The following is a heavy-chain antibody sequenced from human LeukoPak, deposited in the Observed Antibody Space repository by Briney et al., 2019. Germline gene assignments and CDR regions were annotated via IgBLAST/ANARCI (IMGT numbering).Heavy chain of an antibody. CDR1: GFTFSSSA. Sequence: GGSLRLSCAASGFTFSSSAMSWVRQAPGKGPEWVSVVTGSGGSTDYAGSVKGRFTISRDNSKNTLYLQMNSLRAEDTAVYYCAKGSGWYSWGQGTLVTVSS. CDR2: VTGSGGST. V-gene: IGHV3-23*01. J-gene: IGHJ4*02. CDR3: AKGSGWYS. D-gene: IGHD6-19*01.